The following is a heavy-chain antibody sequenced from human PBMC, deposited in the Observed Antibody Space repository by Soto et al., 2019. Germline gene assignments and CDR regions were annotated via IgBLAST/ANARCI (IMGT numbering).Heavy chain of an antibody. V-gene: IGHV3-30*18. J-gene: IGHJ4*02. CDR2: ISYDGSNK. D-gene: IGHD3-22*01. CDR1: GFTFSSYG. Sequence: PGGSLRLSCAASGFTFSSYGMHWVRQAPGKGLEWVAVISYDGSNKYYADSVKGRFTISRDNSKNTLYQQMNSLRAEDTAVYYCAKDSRSRDSSGYSAVFDYWGQGTLVTVSS. CDR3: AKDSRSRDSSGYSAVFDY.